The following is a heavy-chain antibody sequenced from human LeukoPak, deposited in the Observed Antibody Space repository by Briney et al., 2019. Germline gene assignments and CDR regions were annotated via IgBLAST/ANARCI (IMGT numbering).Heavy chain of an antibody. CDR2: IYSDGST. D-gene: IGHD1/OR15-1a*01. V-gene: IGHV3-66*01. J-gene: IGHJ4*02. Sequence: GRSLRLSCAPSAYTVSDEPITWVRPAAGEGLEWVSVIYSDGSTYYSESVKGRFYTSRDNSKNTRYLQMNSLGAEDTAVYYCAARPDSNRGPYDYWGQGTLVTVSS. CDR1: AYTVSDEP. CDR3: AARPDSNRGPYDY.